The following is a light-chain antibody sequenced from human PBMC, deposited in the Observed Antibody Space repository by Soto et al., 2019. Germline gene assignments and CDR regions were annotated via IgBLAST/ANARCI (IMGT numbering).Light chain of an antibody. CDR2: EVS. J-gene: IGLJ1*01. V-gene: IGLV2-23*02. Sequence: QSVLTQPASVSGSPGQSITISCTGTSSDVGSYNLVSWYQQHPGKAPKVMIYEVSKRPSGVSNRFSGSKSGNTASLTISGLQAEDEADYYCCSYAGSSTYVFGTGTKVTDL. CDR3: CSYAGSSTYV. CDR1: SSDVGSYNL.